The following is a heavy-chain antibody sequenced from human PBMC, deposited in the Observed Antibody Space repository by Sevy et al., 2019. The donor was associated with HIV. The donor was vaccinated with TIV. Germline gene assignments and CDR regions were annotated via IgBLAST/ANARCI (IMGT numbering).Heavy chain of an antibody. CDR2: ISSSNNYI. CDR3: ARGLREYSSSSKYYFDY. Sequence: GGSLRLSCAASGFTFSSYSMNWVRQAPGKGLEWVSSISSSNNYIYYADSLKGRFTISRDNAKNSLYLQMNRLRAEDTAVYYCARGLREYSSSSKYYFDYWGQGILVTVSS. V-gene: IGHV3-21*01. CDR1: GFTFSSYS. D-gene: IGHD6-6*01. J-gene: IGHJ4*02.